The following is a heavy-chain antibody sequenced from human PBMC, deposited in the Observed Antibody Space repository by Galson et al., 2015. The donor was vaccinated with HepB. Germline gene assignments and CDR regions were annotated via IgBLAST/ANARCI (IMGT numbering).Heavy chain of an antibody. D-gene: IGHD3-22*01. CDR2: VSTSGDRT. Sequence: SLRLSCAASGFTFRNSAMTWVRQVPGKGLEWVSGVSTSGDRTYYPDSVRGRFSMSRDNSKNTVYLQMNDLRPEDTAIYYCAKSGYDGSGYGFNDYWGQGTLVTVPS. CDR3: AKSGYDGSGYGFNDY. J-gene: IGHJ4*02. CDR1: GFTFRNSA. V-gene: IGHV3-23*01.